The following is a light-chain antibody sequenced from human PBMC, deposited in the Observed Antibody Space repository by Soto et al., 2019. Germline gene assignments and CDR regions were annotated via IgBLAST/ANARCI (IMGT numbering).Light chain of an antibody. V-gene: IGLV2-14*03. J-gene: IGLJ1*01. CDR2: DVS. Sequence: QSALTQPASVSGSPGQSITIFCTGTSSDVGGYNYVSWYQQHPGSAPKLMIYDVSSRPSGVANRFSGSKSGNTASLTISGRQAEDEADYYCSSYTSSFKLAVFGSGTKLTVL. CDR3: SSYTSSFKLAV. CDR1: SSDVGGYNY.